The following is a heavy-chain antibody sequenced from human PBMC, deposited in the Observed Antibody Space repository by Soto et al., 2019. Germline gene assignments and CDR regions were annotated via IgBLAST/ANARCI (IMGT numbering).Heavy chain of an antibody. CDR3: AGDFRGHHRP. J-gene: IGHJ3*01. Sequence: EVQLTESGGGLVKPGGSLRLSCEGSGFNFRNFNMIWVRQAPGKGLEWVSSVSGSSSYIYYADSVKGRFTVSRDNANNLVFLQMNGLRPEDTAMYYFAGDFRGHHRPWGQGTMVTVSS. CDR2: VSGSSSYI. CDR1: GFNFRNFN. V-gene: IGHV3-21*06.